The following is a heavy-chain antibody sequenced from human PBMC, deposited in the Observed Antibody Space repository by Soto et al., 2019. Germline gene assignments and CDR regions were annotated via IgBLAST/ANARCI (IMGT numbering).Heavy chain of an antibody. J-gene: IGHJ4*02. CDR3: ARDHVVRGNYYDY. CDR1: GYTFTSYG. V-gene: IGHV1-18*01. CDR2: ISAYNGNT. D-gene: IGHD1-26*01. Sequence: ASVKVSCKTSGYTFTSYGIGWVRQTPGQGLEWMGWISAYNGNTNYAQKLQGRVTMTTDTSTSTAYMELRSLRSDDTAVYYCARDHVVRGNYYDYWGQGTLVTVSS.